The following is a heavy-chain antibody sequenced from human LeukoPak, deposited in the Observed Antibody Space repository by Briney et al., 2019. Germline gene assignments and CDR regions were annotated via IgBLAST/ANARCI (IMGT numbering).Heavy chain of an antibody. CDR3: AKDVYNWNFYFDY. D-gene: IGHD1-7*01. V-gene: IGHV3-23*01. Sequence: QPGGSLRLSCAASGFTFSSYAMSWVRQAPGKGLEWVSAISASGYPTYYADSVKGRFTISRDNSKKTLYLQMNSLRAEDTAIFYCAKDVYNWNFYFDYWGQGTLVTVSS. J-gene: IGHJ4*02. CDR2: ISASGYPT. CDR1: GFTFSSYA.